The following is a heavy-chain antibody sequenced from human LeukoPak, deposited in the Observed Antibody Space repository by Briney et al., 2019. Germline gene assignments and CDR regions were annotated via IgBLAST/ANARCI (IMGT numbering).Heavy chain of an antibody. V-gene: IGHV4-61*03. D-gene: IGHD6-13*01. Sequence: SENLSPTCPLPGGSVTIGHYYWSWIRQPPGRGLEWIGYIYNSESTNYNPSLKSRVTISVDTSKNHFSLKLSSVTAADTAVYYCATGGSLAAAGDYWGQGTLVTVSS. CDR2: IYNSEST. CDR1: GGSVTIGHYY. J-gene: IGHJ4*02. CDR3: ATGGSLAAAGDY.